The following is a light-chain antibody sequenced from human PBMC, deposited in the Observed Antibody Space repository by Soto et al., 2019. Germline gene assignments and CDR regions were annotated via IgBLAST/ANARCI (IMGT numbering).Light chain of an antibody. CDR1: QSLVFSDGKTY. V-gene: IGKV2-29*03. CDR2: GVS. J-gene: IGKJ1*01. CDR3: MQPVHHPWT. Sequence: DIVMTQTPLSLSVTPGQPASISCKSSQSLVFSDGKTYFYWYLQKPGQPPQLLIHGVSTRFSGVTDRFSGSGSGTDFTLTISRVEAEDVAVYYCMQPVHHPWTFGQGTKVEVK.